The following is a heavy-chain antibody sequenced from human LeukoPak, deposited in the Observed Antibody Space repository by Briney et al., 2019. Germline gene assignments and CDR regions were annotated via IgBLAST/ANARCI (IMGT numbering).Heavy chain of an antibody. J-gene: IGHJ4*02. Sequence: GVSLRLSCAASGFSFSTYAMHWVRQAPGKGLDWVAMIWSDGSNQYYADSVKGRFTISRENSKNTLYLQMNSLRAEDTAVYYCARDRHSSSSWYLDFWGQGTLVTVSS. CDR2: IWSDGSNQ. V-gene: IGHV3-30*02. CDR1: GFSFSTYA. D-gene: IGHD6-13*01. CDR3: ARDRHSSSSWYLDF.